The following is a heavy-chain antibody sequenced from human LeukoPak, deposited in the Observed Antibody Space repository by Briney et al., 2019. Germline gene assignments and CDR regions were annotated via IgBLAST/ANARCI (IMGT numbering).Heavy chain of an antibody. CDR3: ARAFYPGYYSYMAV. CDR2: IYYSGTT. Sequence: PSETLSLTCTVSGGSISSDNHYWSWIRQSPGKGLEWIGSIYYSGTTYYNPSLKSRVTMSVDTSKNQFSLKLSSVTAADTAVYYCARAFYPGYYSYMAVWGKGTTVTVSS. J-gene: IGHJ6*03. CDR1: GGSISSDNHY. D-gene: IGHD3-3*02. V-gene: IGHV4-39*07.